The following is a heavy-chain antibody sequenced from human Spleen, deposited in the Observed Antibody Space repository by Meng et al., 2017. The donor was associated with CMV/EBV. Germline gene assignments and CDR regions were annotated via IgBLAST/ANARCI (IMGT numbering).Heavy chain of an antibody. V-gene: IGHV4-31*03. CDR3: ARGAAAYP. CDR1: GGSISSDGSF. D-gene: IGHD4/OR15-4a*01. J-gene: IGHJ5*02. Sequence: LSLPCSVSGGSISSDGSFWSWLRQRPGKGLEWIGYLHYSGSTSYNPSLKSRVTISADTSKNQFSLKLTSVTAADTGVYYCARGAAAYPWGQGTLVTVSS. CDR2: LHYSGST.